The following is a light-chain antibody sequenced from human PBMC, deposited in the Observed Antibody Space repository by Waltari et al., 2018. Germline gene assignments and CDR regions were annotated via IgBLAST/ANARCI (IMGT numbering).Light chain of an antibody. Sequence: EIVLTQSRGTLSLSTGKRPTLSSRAKQSVSRYLAWYQQKPGQAPRLLIYGASSRATGIPDRFSGSGSGTDFSLTISRLEPEDFAVYYCQNHERLPAMFGQGTKVEIK. J-gene: IGKJ1*01. CDR3: QNHERLPAM. CDR2: GAS. V-gene: IGKV3-20*01. CDR1: QSVSRY.